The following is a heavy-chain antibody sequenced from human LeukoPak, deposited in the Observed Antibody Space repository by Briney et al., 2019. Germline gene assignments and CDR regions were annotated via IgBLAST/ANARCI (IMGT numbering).Heavy chain of an antibody. V-gene: IGHV1-24*01. Sequence: ASVTVSFTVSAYTLTELYMHWVRQAPAKGLEWMGGFDPEDGETIYAQQFQGRVTMTEDTSTDTAYMQLSSLRSEDTAVYYCATDHPSGSTMRGMDVWGKGTTVTVSS. D-gene: IGHD5-12*01. J-gene: IGHJ6*04. CDR1: AYTLTELY. CDR3: ATDHPSGSTMRGMDV. CDR2: FDPEDGET.